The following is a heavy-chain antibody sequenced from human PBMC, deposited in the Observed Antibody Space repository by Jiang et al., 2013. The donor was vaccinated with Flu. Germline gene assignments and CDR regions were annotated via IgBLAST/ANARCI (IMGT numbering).Heavy chain of an antibody. V-gene: IGHV4-59*01. D-gene: IGHD3-10*01. CDR2: LLHGST. J-gene: IGHJ6*02. CDR3: ARAPGSGRRSGYGMDV. Sequence: ETLSLTCTVSDGSISSYYWSWIRQPPGKGRGVDWVYLLHGSTNYNPSLKSRVTISVDTSKNQFSLKLSSVTAADTAVYYCARAPGSGRRSGYGMDVWGQGTTVTVSS. CDR1: DGSISSYY.